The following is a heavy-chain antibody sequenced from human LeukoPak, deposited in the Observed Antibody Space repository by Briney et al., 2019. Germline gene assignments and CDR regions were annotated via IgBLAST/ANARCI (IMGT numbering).Heavy chain of an antibody. D-gene: IGHD4-17*01. CDR1: GFTFSSYW. J-gene: IGHJ4*02. V-gene: IGHV3-74*01. Sequence: SGGSLRLSCAASGFTFSSYWMHWVRQAPGKGLVWVSRINSDGSSTTYADSVKGRFTISRDNSKNTLYLQMNSLRAEDTAVYYCLARGDPGFDYWGQGTLVTVSS. CDR3: LARGDPGFDY. CDR2: INSDGSST.